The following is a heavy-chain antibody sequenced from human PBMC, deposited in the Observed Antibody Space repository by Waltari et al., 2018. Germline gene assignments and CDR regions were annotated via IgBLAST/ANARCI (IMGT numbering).Heavy chain of an antibody. CDR3: ARDIL. CDR1: GFTFSNFW. Sequence: VQLVASGGDSVQPGGSLRLSCGASGFTFSNFWMSWVRQAPGKGLQWVASIKPDGSGKYYVESVKGRFTISRDNAKNSLNLQMDSLRVEDTAVYFCARDILWGQGTRVTVSP. D-gene: IGHD2-21*01. CDR2: IKPDGSGK. J-gene: IGHJ4*02. V-gene: IGHV3-7*01.